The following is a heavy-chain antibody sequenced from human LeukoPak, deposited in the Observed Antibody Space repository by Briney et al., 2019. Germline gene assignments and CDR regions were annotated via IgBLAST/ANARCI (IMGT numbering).Heavy chain of an antibody. Sequence: ASVKVSCKASGYTFTGYYMHWVRQAPGQGLEWMGWINPNSGGTNYAQKFQGRVTMTRDTSISTAYMALSRLRSDDTAVYYCAREDPYSSSWSNNWFDPWGQGTLVTVSS. V-gene: IGHV1-2*02. J-gene: IGHJ5*02. D-gene: IGHD6-13*01. CDR2: INPNSGGT. CDR1: GYTFTGYY. CDR3: AREDPYSSSWSNNWFDP.